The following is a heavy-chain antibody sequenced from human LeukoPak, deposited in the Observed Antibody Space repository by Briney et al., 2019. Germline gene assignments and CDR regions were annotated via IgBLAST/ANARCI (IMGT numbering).Heavy chain of an antibody. CDR2: IKQDGSET. CDR1: GFIFSSHW. D-gene: IGHD1-14*01. V-gene: IGHV3-7*01. Sequence: PGGSLRLSCAASGFIFSSHWMSWVRQAPGKGLEWVGNIKQDGSETHYGGSVTGRFIISRANAKNSRYLQMNSLRVEDTAVYYCARDFTGTNSLHHPLDYWGQGTLVTVSS. J-gene: IGHJ4*02. CDR3: ARDFTGTNSLHHPLDY.